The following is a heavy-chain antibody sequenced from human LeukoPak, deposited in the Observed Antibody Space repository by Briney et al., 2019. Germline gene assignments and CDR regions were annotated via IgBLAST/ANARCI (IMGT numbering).Heavy chain of an antibody. CDR2: ISSSRSTI. J-gene: IGHJ3*02. CDR3: ARDTNWALDI. Sequence: QAGGSLRLPCAASGFAFSRYSMNWVRQAPGKGLEWVSYISSSRSTIKYADSVKGRFTISRDNVQNSLYLQMNSLRAEDTAVYYCARDTNWALDIWGQGTMVTVSS. D-gene: IGHD2-2*01. V-gene: IGHV3-48*01. CDR1: GFAFSRYS.